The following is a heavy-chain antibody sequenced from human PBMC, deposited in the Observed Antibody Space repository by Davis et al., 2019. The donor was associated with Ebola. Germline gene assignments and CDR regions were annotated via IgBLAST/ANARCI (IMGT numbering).Heavy chain of an antibody. V-gene: IGHV3-7*03. D-gene: IGHD3-3*01. CDR3: ARNRVFWSALDQ. Sequence: GGSLRLSCAASGFNFTSYCMSWVRQAPGKGLEWVAKIKQEGIEQYYVDSVKGRFTISRDNAKNSLFLQINSLRAEDTAMYYCARNRVFWSALDQWGQGTLVTVSS. CDR1: GFNFTSYC. J-gene: IGHJ4*02. CDR2: IKQEGIEQ.